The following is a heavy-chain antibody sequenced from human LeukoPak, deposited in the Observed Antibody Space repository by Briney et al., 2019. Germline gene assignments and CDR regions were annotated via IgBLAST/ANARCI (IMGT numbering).Heavy chain of an antibody. CDR1: GDSVRTSNSY. CDR3: AIHPHYYFDNSAR. Sequence: TSETLSLTCTVSGDSVRTSNSYWGWRRQPPGKGLEWVGSMFYSGNTYYNPSLKSRVTRSVDTSKNQLSLRLSSVTAADTAVYYCAIHPHYYFDNSARWGQGTLVTVSS. CDR2: MFYSGNT. D-gene: IGHD3-22*01. V-gene: IGHV4-39*01. J-gene: IGHJ4*02.